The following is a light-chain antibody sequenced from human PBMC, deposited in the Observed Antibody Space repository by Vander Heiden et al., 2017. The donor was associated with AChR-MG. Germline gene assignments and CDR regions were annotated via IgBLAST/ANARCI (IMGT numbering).Light chain of an antibody. Sequence: SYELTQPPSVSVSPGQTASITCSGDKLGEKYACWYQQKPGQSPVLVIYQDSKRPSGIPERFSGSNSGNTATLTISGTQAMDEADYYCQAWDSGLVFGGGTKLTVL. CDR1: KLGEKY. V-gene: IGLV3-1*01. CDR3: QAWDSGLV. CDR2: QDS. J-gene: IGLJ2*01.